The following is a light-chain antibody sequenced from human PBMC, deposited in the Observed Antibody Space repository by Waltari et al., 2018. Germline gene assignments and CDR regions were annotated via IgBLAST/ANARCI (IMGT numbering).Light chain of an antibody. CDR1: QSISSY. CDR3: QPSYSTPRT. CDR2: AAS. V-gene: IGKV1-39*01. Sequence: DIQMTQSPSSLSASVGDRVTITCRASQSISSYLNWYQQKPGKAPKLLIYAASILQSGVPSRFSGSGSGTDVALTISSLQPEDFVTYYCQPSYSTPRTFGQGTTVEIK. J-gene: IGKJ1*01.